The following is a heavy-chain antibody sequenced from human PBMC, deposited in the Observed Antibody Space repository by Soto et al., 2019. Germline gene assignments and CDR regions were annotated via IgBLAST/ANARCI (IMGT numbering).Heavy chain of an antibody. CDR2: IYYNGNT. CDR3: TRANWYAEY. J-gene: IGHJ4*02. D-gene: IGHD7-27*01. V-gene: IGHV4-59*11. CDR1: GGSISNLY. Sequence: QVQLQESGPGLVKPSETLSLTCTVSGGSISNLYWSWIRQPPGKGLWWIGYIYYNGNTNYNPSLKSRVTMSVDTSKNQISLKLSSVTAADTAVYYCTRANWYAEYWGQGTLVTVSS.